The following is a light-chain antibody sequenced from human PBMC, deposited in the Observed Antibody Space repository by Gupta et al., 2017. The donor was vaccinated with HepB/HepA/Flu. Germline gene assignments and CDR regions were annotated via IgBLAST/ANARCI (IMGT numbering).Light chain of an antibody. CDR3: ATWDYSLNGVV. V-gene: IGLV1-44*01. CDR2: TNN. CDR1: HSHIGSNT. J-gene: IGLJ3*02. Sequence: QSVLTQPPSASGTPGQRVTISCSVSHSHIGSNTVNCYHHVTGTAPKLLIHTNNKRPSGVPDRFSGSKSDTSASMAISGLQPEDEADYYCATWDYSLNGVVFGGGTKLTVL.